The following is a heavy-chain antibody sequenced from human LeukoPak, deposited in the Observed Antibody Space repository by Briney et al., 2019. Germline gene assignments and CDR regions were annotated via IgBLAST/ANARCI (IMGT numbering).Heavy chain of an antibody. V-gene: IGHV1-69*13. CDR1: GGTFSSYA. Sequence: SVKVSCKASGGTFSSYAINWVRQAPGQGLEWMGGIIPMFGTPNYAQKFQARVTITADESTCTAYMELSSLRSEDTAVYYCATTPGKLWFGELSRWGQGTLVTVSS. J-gene: IGHJ4*02. CDR3: ATTPGKLWFGELSR. CDR2: IIPMFGTP. D-gene: IGHD3-10*01.